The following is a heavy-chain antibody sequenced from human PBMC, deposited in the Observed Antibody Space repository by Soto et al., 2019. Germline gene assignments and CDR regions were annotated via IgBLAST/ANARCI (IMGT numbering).Heavy chain of an antibody. V-gene: IGHV1-69*12. J-gene: IGHJ4*02. CDR2: IIPIFGTA. D-gene: IGHD4-17*01. CDR1: GGTFSSYA. CDR3: ATLNHDYGEGPQAY. Sequence: QVQLVQSGAEVKKPGSSVKVSCKASGGTFSSYAISWVRQAPGQGLEWMGGIIPIFGTANYAQKFQGRVTITAEEATSTAYMDLSSRRSEDTAVYYCATLNHDYGEGPQAYWGQGTLVTVSS.